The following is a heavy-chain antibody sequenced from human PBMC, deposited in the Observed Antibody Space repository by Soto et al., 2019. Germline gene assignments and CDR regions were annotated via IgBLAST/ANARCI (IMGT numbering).Heavy chain of an antibody. Sequence: QPQLLESGPGLVKPSETLSLTCSVSGDSISSSHYYWDWIRQPPGKGLEWIGGLYYSGNTYYSPSLKSRVTISVDTAKNQFSLNLSSVTAAVTAVYYCAVGPGGRDDPFYFWGQGTMATVSS. D-gene: IGHD1-26*01. V-gene: IGHV4-39*01. CDR1: GDSISSSHYY. J-gene: IGHJ3*01. CDR2: LYYSGNT. CDR3: AVGPGGRDDPFYF.